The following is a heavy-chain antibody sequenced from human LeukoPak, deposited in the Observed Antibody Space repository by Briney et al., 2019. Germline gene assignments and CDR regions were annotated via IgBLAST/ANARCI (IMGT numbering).Heavy chain of an antibody. D-gene: IGHD5-24*01. CDR2: MNPNSGNT. CDR1: GYTFTSYD. Sequence: ASVKVSCKASGYTFTSYDINWVRQATGQGLEWMGWMNPNSGNTGYAQKFQGRVTMTRNTSISTAYMELSSLRSDDTAVYFCASVEMATIGFEHWGQGTLATVSS. CDR3: ASVEMATIGFEH. J-gene: IGHJ4*02. V-gene: IGHV1-8*01.